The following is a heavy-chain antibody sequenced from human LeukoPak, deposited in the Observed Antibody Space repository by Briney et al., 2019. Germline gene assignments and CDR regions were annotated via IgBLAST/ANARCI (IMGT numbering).Heavy chain of an antibody. V-gene: IGHV3-30*02. CDR2: IRYEGSNK. J-gene: IGHJ4*02. D-gene: IGHD2/OR15-2a*01. CDR3: ASGPNSSGY. Sequence: GGSLRLSCAASGFTFSSYGRPWVRQAPGKGLGWVAFIRYEGSNKYDADAVKGRVTSSRDNSKNTLYLQMNSLRAEDTAVYYCASGPNSSGYWGQGTLVTVSS. CDR1: GFTFSSYG.